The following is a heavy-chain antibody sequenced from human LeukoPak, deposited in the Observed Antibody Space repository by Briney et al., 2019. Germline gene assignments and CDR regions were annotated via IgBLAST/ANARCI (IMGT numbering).Heavy chain of an antibody. CDR1: GGSISSSSYY. Sequence: SETLSLTCTVSGGSISSSSYYWGWLPQPPGKGLEWFGSICYSGSTYYNPAPQRLVTMSLDTSRNHFSLHLRSVTAADTAMYYCARLVDYDNSGDPDTFDIWGQGTLVTVSS. V-gene: IGHV4-39*07. CDR3: ARLVDYDNSGDPDTFDI. D-gene: IGHD3-22*01. J-gene: IGHJ3*02. CDR2: ICYSGST.